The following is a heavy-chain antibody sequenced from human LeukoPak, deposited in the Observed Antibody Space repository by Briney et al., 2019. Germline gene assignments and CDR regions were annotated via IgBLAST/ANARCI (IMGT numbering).Heavy chain of an antibody. CDR3: TRPERNSSGYYGP. J-gene: IGHJ5*02. CDR2: IRSKANSYAT. CDR1: GFTFSGSA. Sequence: GGSLRLSCAASGFTFSGSAMHWVRQASGKGLEWVGRIRSKANSYATAYAASVKGRFTISRDDSKNTAYLQMNSLKTEDTAVYYCTRPERNSSGYYGPWGQGTLVTVSS. V-gene: IGHV3-73*01. D-gene: IGHD3-22*01.